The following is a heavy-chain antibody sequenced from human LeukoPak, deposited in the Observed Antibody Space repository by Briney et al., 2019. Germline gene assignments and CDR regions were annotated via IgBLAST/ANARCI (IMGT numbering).Heavy chain of an antibody. V-gene: IGHV4-4*07. J-gene: IGHJ4*02. Sequence: SETLSLTRTVSGGSISSYYWSWIRQPAGKGLEWIGCIYSGGSTNYNLSLKSRVTMSVGTSKNQFSLKLRSVTAADTAVYYCARVVYYYDSSGYFDYWGQGTLVTVSS. CDR2: IYSGGST. D-gene: IGHD3-22*01. CDR1: GGSISSYY. CDR3: ARVVYYYDSSGYFDY.